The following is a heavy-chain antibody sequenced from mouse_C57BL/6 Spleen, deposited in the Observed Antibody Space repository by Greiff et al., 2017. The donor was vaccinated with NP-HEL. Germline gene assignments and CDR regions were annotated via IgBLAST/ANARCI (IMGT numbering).Heavy chain of an antibody. CDR3: ARELYYGNFYFDY. CDR2: IYPRDGST. J-gene: IGHJ2*01. CDR1: GYTFTDHT. V-gene: IGHV1-78*01. Sequence: VKLQESDAELVKPGASVKISCKVSGYTFTDHTIHWMKQRPEQGLEWIGYIYPRDGSTKYNEKFKGKATLTADKSSSTAYMQLNSLTSEDSAVYFCARELYYGNFYFDYWGQGTTLTVSS. D-gene: IGHD2-1*01.